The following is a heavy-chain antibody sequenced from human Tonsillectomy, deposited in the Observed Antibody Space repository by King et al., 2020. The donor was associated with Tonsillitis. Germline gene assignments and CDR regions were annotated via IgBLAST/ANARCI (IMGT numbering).Heavy chain of an antibody. J-gene: IGHJ4*02. CDR2: ISKSGST. Sequence: QLQESGPGLVKPSETLSLTCTVSGGSISSYYWSWIRQPPGKGLEWIGYISKSGSTNYNPSLKSRVTISVDTSKNQFSLKLSSVTAADTALYYCARHRGDSRSLDNYRGQGTLVTVSS. V-gene: IGHV4-59*08. CDR3: ARHRGDSRSLDNY. CDR1: GGSISSYY. D-gene: IGHD6-13*01.